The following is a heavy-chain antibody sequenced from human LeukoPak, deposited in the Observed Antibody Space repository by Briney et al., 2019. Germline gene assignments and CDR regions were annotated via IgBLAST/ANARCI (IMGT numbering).Heavy chain of an antibody. CDR1: GYTFNIYG. J-gene: IGHJ1*01. D-gene: IGHD4-23*01. CDR3: ARGDYGGSAGY. V-gene: IGHV1-18*01. Sequence: GASVKVSCKASGYTFNIYGINWVRQAPGQGLEWMGWISGYNGNTKYAQKFQGRVTMTTDTSTSTAYMELRSLRSDDTAVFYCARGDYGGSAGYWGQGTLVTVSS. CDR2: ISGYNGNT.